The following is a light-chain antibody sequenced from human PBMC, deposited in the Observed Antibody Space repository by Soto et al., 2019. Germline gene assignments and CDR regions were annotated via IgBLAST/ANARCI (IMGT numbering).Light chain of an antibody. V-gene: IGLV2-14*01. CDR1: NSDVGIYDF. CDR3: CSYTTSDTRV. J-gene: IGLJ1*01. CDR2: EVS. Sequence: QSALTQPASVSGTPGQSITISCTGSNSDVGIYDFVSWYQHHPGRAPKLIVSEVSHRPSGVSNRFSGSKSGNTASLTISGLQSEDEADYYCCSYTTSDTRVFGTGTKVTVL.